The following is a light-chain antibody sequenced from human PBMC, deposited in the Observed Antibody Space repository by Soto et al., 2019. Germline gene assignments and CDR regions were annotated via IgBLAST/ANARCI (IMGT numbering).Light chain of an antibody. CDR1: SSDIGGYKY. Sequence: QSALTQPASVSGSPGQSITISCTGTSSDIGGYKYVSWYQQHPGKVPKIIIFEVSNRPSGVSERFSGSKSANTASLTISGLQAEDEADYYCSSHTTSSLPGIFGGGTQLTVL. V-gene: IGLV2-14*01. CDR3: SSHTTSSLPGI. J-gene: IGLJ7*01. CDR2: EVS.